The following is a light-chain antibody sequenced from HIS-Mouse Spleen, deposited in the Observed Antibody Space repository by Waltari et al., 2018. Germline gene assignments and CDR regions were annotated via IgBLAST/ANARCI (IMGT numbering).Light chain of an antibody. CDR1: SSDVGGYNY. CDR2: DVS. Sequence: QSALTQPRTGSGSPGQSVTLSCTRTSSDVGGYNYVSWSQQHPGKTPKLMIYDVSKRPSGVPDRFSGSKSGNPACLTISGLQAEDEADYYCCSYAGSYTFEVVFGGGTKLTVL. CDR3: CSYAGSYTFEVV. V-gene: IGLV2-11*01. J-gene: IGLJ2*01.